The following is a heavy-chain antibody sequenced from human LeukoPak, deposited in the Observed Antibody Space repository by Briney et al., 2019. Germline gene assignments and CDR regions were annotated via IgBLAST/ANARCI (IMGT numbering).Heavy chain of an antibody. CDR2: VSNTGGAK. D-gene: IGHD4-17*01. CDR1: GFTFSSYS. V-gene: IGHV3-48*02. J-gene: IGHJ4*02. Sequence: PGGSLRLSCAASGFTFSSYSMGWVRQAPGGGLEWVSFVSNTGGAKYYADSAKGRFTISRGNAHNSLYLQMNSLRDEDSALYYCARDNHDYGFDYWGQGTLVTVSS. CDR3: ARDNHDYGFDY.